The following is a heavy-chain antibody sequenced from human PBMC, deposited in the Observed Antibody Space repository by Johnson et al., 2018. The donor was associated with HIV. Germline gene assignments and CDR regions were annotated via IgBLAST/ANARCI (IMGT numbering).Heavy chain of an antibody. Sequence: VQLVESGGGLIQPGGSLRLSCAASGFTVSSNYMSWVRQAPGKGLEWVAVIYSGGSTYYADSVKGRLLISRDNSKNTLYLQMNSLRAEDTAVYYCARVPSAAAGSRGVAFDIWGQGTMVTVSS. D-gene: IGHD6-13*01. V-gene: IGHV3-66*03. CDR3: ARVPSAAAGSRGVAFDI. CDR1: GFTVSSNY. J-gene: IGHJ3*02. CDR2: IYSGGST.